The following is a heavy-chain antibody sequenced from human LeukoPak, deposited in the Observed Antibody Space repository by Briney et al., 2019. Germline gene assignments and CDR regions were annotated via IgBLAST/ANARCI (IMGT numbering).Heavy chain of an antibody. CDR3: ATIRSNDGCLPIDY. Sequence: PWGSLRLSCAASGFTFSDFSMNWVRQAPGKGLEWLSYISSSSGTIWYADSVKGRVTSSRDNAKNSLYLQMNSLRDEDTAVYYCATIRSNDGCLPIDYWGQGTLVTVSS. J-gene: IGHJ4*02. V-gene: IGHV3-48*02. CDR1: GFTFSDFS. D-gene: IGHD3-10*01. CDR2: ISSSSGTI.